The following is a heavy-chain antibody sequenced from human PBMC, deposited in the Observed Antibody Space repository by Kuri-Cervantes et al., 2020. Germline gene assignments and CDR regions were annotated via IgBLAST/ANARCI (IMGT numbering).Heavy chain of an antibody. CDR2: IKQDGSEK. V-gene: IGHV3-7*01. D-gene: IGHD5-18*01. J-gene: IGHJ4*02. CDR1: GFTFSSYW. CDR3: ARGSGYSYGLKGY. Sequence: GESLKISCAASGFTFSSYWMSWVRQAPGKGLEWVANIKQDGSEKYYVDSVKGRFTISRDNSKNTLYLQMNSLRAEDTAVYYCARGSGYSYGLKGYWGQGTLVTVSS.